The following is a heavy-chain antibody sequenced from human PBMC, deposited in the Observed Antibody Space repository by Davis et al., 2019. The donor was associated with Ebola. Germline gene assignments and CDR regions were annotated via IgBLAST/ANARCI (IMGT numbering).Heavy chain of an antibody. CDR2: MNPNSGNT. J-gene: IGHJ4*02. CDR1: GGTFSSYA. V-gene: IGHV1-8*03. Sequence: AASVKVSCKASGGTFSSYAISWVRQATGQGLEWMGWMNPNSGNTGYAQKFQGRVTITADKSTSTAYMELSRLRSDDTAVYYCARESKQLTMSGGYYFDYWGQGTLVTVSS. CDR3: ARESKQLTMSGGYYFDY. D-gene: IGHD4/OR15-4a*01.